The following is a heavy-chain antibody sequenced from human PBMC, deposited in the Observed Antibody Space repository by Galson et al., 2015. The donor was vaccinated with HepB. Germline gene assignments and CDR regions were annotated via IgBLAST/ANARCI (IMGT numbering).Heavy chain of an antibody. CDR3: AKQTAFGELLGAFDI. CDR2: IYPDDSDT. V-gene: IGHV5-51*01. CDR1: GYSFTSHW. D-gene: IGHD3-10*01. J-gene: IGHJ3*02. Sequence: QSGAEVKKPGESLRISCKGSGYSFTSHWIGWVRQMPGKGLKWMGIIYPDDSDTRYSPSFQGQVTISADKSISTAYLQWSSLKASDTAMYYCAKQTAFGELLGAFDIWGQGTMVTVSS.